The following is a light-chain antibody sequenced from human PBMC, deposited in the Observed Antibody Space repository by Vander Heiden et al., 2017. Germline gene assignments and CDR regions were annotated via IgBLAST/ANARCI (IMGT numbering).Light chain of an antibody. CDR2: GAS. CDR3: QQYNNWTPLT. CDR1: QSVSSN. V-gene: IGKV3-15*01. Sequence: EIVMTQSPATLSVSPGERATLSCRPSQSVSSNLAWYQPKPGQAPRLLIYGASPRANGIAARISGGRAGTEFTITISSRQSEDVSVYYCQQYNNWTPLTFGGGTKVEIK. J-gene: IGKJ4*01.